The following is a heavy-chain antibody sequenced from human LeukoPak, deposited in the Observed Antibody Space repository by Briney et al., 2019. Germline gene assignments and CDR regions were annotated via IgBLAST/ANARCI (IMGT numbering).Heavy chain of an antibody. J-gene: IGHJ4*02. CDR1: GYTFTGYY. V-gene: IGHV1-2*02. Sequence: ASVKVSCKASGYTFTGYYMHWVRQAPGQGLEWMGWINPNSGGTNYAQKFQGRVTMTRDTSISTAYMELSRLRSDDTAVYYCARAYYYVSSGYYYFLRSEYYFDYWGQGTLVTVSS. D-gene: IGHD3-22*01. CDR2: INPNSGGT. CDR3: ARAYYYVSSGYYYFLRSEYYFDY.